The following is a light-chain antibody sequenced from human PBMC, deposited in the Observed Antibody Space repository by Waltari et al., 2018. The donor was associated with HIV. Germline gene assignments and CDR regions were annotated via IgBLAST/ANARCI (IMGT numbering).Light chain of an antibody. CDR2: DNT. J-gene: IGLJ2*01. Sequence: QPVLTQPPSVSAAPGRSVTITCSGSTSNIETNYVSWYQQIPGTAPKLLIYDNTKRPSGIPGRYSGSKSATSATLGITGRQTVDEAEYFCGTCDSSLNTPVFGGGSRLTVL. CDR1: TSNIETNY. CDR3: GTCDSSLNTPV. V-gene: IGLV1-51*01.